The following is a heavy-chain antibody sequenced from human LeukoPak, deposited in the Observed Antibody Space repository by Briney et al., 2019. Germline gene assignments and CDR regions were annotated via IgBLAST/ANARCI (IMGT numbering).Heavy chain of an antibody. V-gene: IGHV4-39*02. CDR2: IYYSGST. CDR3: ARDARGHYPIDY. Sequence: PSETLSLTCTVSGGSISSSSYYWGWIRQPPGKGLEWIGSIYYSGSTYYNPSLKSRVTISVGTSKNQFSLKLSSVTAADTAVYYCARDARGHYPIDYWGQGTLVTVSS. D-gene: IGHD3-10*01. J-gene: IGHJ4*02. CDR1: GGSISSSSYY.